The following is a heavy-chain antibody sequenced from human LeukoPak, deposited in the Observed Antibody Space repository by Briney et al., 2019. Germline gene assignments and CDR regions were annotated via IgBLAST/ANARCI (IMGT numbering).Heavy chain of an antibody. CDR3: AREVRTYSSLSGGFDY. D-gene: IGHD6-6*01. Sequence: ASVKVSCKASGYTFTSYDINWVRQATGQGLEWMGWMNPNSGNTGYAQKFQGRVTMTRNTSISTAYMELSSLRSEDTAVYYCAREVRTYSSLSGGFDYWGQGTLVTVSS. J-gene: IGHJ4*02. V-gene: IGHV1-8*01. CDR1: GYTFTSYD. CDR2: MNPNSGNT.